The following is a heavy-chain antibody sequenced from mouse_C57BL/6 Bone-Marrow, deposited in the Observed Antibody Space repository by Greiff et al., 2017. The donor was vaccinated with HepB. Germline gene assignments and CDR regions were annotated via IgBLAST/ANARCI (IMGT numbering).Heavy chain of an antibody. CDR2: IYPGSGST. V-gene: IGHV1-55*01. CDR1: GYTFTSYW. Sequence: QVQLQHPGAELVKPGASVKMSCKASGYTFTSYWITWVKQRPGQGLEWIGDIYPGSGSTNYNEKFKSKATLTVDTSSSTAYMQLSSLTSEDSAVYYCARSRVYDGYYGGFAYWGQGTLVTVSA. D-gene: IGHD2-3*01. CDR3: ARSRVYDGYYGGFAY. J-gene: IGHJ3*01.